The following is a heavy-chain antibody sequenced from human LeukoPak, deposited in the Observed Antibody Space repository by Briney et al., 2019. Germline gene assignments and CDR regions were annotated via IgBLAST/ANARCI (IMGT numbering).Heavy chain of an antibody. CDR1: GFTVSSNY. CDR2: IYSGGST. CDR3: AKVLDFWSGPHAFDI. J-gene: IGHJ3*02. V-gene: IGHV3-53*01. Sequence: GGSLRLSCAASGFTVSSNYMSWVRQAPGKGLEWVSVIYSGGSTYYADSVKGRFTISRDNSKNTLYLQMNSLRAEDTAVYYCAKVLDFWSGPHAFDIWGQGTMVTVSS. D-gene: IGHD3-3*01.